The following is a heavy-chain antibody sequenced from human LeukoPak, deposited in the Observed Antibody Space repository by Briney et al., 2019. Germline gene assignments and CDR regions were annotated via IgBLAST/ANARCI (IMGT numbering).Heavy chain of an antibody. CDR3: ARDILYCGGDCYFDY. Sequence: PGGSLRLSCAASGFTFSSYSMNWVREAPGKGVEWVSSISSSSSYIYYADSVKGRFTISRDNAKNSLYLQMNSLRAEDTAVYYCARDILYCGGDCYFDYGGQGSLVTVSS. J-gene: IGHJ4*02. V-gene: IGHV3-21*01. CDR1: GFTFSSYS. D-gene: IGHD2-21*02. CDR2: ISSSSSYI.